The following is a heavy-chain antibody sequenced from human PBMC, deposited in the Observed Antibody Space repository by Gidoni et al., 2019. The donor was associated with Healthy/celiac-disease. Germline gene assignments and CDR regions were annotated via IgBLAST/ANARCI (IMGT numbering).Heavy chain of an antibody. Sequence: QLQLQESGPGLVKPSETLSLTCTVSGGSISSSSYYWGWIRQPPGKGLEWFGSIYYSGSTYYNPSLKSRVTISVDTSKNQFSLKLSSVTAADTAVYYCARHSLAGGVIDYWGQGTLVTVSS. CDR1: GGSISSSSYY. V-gene: IGHV4-39*01. J-gene: IGHJ4*02. CDR3: ARHSLAGGVIDY. CDR2: IYYSGST. D-gene: IGHD2-21*01.